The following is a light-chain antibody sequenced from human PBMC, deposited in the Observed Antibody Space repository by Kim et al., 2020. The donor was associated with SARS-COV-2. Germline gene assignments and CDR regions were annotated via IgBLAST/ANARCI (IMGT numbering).Light chain of an antibody. Sequence: GQTVRITCQGDSLRSYYASWYQQKPGQAHVLVIYGKNNRPSGIPDRFSGSSSGNTASLTITGAQAEDEADYYCNSRDSSGNHDVVFGGGTQLTVL. CDR2: GKN. CDR3: NSRDSSGNHDVV. V-gene: IGLV3-19*01. CDR1: SLRSYY. J-gene: IGLJ2*01.